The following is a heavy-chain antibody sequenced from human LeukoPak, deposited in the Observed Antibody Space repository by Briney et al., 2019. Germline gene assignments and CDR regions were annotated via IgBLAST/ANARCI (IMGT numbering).Heavy chain of an antibody. CDR1: GYTFTGYY. Sequence: ASVKVPCKASGYTFTGYYMHWVRQAPGQGLEWMGWINPNSGGTNYAQKFQGRVTMTRDTSISTAYMELSRLRSDDTAVYYCARVGYGGLPDAFDIWGQGTMVTVSS. J-gene: IGHJ3*02. D-gene: IGHD4-23*01. CDR3: ARVGYGGLPDAFDI. V-gene: IGHV1-2*02. CDR2: INPNSGGT.